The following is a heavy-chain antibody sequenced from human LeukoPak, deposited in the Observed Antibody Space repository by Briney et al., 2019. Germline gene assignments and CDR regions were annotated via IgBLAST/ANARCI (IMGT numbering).Heavy chain of an antibody. CDR1: GFTFSDSY. J-gene: IGHJ4*02. Sequence: GGSLRLSCAASGFTFSDSYMTWVRQAPGKGLEWLSYISGNSGDTNYADSVKGRFTISRDNAKNSLYLQMNSLRVEDTAVYYCARASPYSSGWDNSNFDYWGQGTLVTVSS. CDR3: ARASPYSSGWDNSNFDY. D-gene: IGHD6-19*01. V-gene: IGHV3-11*06. CDR2: ISGNSGDT.